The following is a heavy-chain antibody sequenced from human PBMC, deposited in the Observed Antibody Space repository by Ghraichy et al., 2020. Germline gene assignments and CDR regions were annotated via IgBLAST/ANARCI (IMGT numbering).Heavy chain of an antibody. Sequence: GESLNISCAASGFTFSNAWMSWVRQAPGKGLEWVGRIKSKTDGGTTDYAAPVKGRFTISRDDSKNTLYLQMNSLKTEDTAVYYCTTDHLRATFQRGQGTLVTVSS. D-gene: IGHD4-17*01. V-gene: IGHV3-15*01. CDR3: TTDHLRATFQ. CDR2: IKSKTDGGTT. CDR1: GFTFSNAW. J-gene: IGHJ4*02.